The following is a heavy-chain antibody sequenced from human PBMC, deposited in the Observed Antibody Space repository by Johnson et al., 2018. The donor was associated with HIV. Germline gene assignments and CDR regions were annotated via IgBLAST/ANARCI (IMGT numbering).Heavy chain of an antibody. V-gene: IGHV3-33*06. CDR2: IWYYGSNE. CDR1: GFSFSSYG. D-gene: IGHD4-23*01. Sequence: QVQLVESGGGVVQPGRSLRLSCAASGFSFSSYGMHWVRQAPGKGLEWVAVIWYYGSNEHYADSVKGRFTISRDNSKNTLYLQMSSLRAEDTAVYYCAKSPGKDHGGNSGAFHIWGQGTMVTVSS. CDR3: AKSPGKDHGGNSGAFHI. J-gene: IGHJ3*02.